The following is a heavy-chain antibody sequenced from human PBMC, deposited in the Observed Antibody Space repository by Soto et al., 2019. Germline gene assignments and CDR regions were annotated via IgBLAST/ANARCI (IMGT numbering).Heavy chain of an antibody. D-gene: IGHD5-18*01. CDR2: ISYDGSNK. CDR3: ARDRAMGYGDSGMAV. Sequence: PGGSLRLSCAASGFTFSSYAMHWVRQAPGKGLEWVAVISYDGSNKYYADSVKGRFTISRDNSKNTLYLQMNSLRAEDTAVYYCARDRAMGYGDSGMAVWGQGPTVTVSS. CDR1: GFTFSSYA. J-gene: IGHJ6*02. V-gene: IGHV3-30-3*01.